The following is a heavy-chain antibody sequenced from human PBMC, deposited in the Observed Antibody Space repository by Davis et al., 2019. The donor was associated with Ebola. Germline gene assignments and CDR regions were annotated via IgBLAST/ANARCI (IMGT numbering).Heavy chain of an antibody. V-gene: IGHV4-59*11. Sequence: PGGSLRLSCTVSGVSISRHYWSWIRQPPGKGLEWIGHVFYAGRTNYNPSLRSRVTISADTSKNQFSLELTSVTAADTAVYFCARAFDNSGYHFYWGPGLLVTVSS. CDR2: VFYAGRT. CDR3: ARAFDNSGYHFY. CDR1: GVSISRHY. J-gene: IGHJ4*02. D-gene: IGHD3-22*01.